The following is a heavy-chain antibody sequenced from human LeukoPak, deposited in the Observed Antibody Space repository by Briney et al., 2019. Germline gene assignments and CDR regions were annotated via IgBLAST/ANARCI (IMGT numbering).Heavy chain of an antibody. CDR2: IYYSGST. D-gene: IGHD3-22*01. J-gene: IGHJ4*02. CDR3: ARRSVVITTSFWDY. V-gene: IGHV4-39*01. CDR1: GGSISSSSYY. Sequence: PSETLSLTCTVSGGSISSSSYYWGWIRQPPGKGLEWIGSIYYSGSTYYNPSLKSRVTTSVDTSKNQFSLKLSSVTAADTAVYYCARRSVVITTSFWDYWGQGTLVTVSS.